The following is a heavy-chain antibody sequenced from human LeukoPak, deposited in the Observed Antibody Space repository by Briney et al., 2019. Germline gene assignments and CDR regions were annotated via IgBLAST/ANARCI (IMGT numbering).Heavy chain of an antibody. D-gene: IGHD3-16*01. CDR3: ATYVGDY. CDR1: GFPFGSFS. Sequence: GSLRPSLGASGFPFGSFSMNWVRQAPGKGLEWVSSISSSSSYIYYADSVKGRFTISRDNAKNSLYLQMNSLRPEDTAVYYCATYVGDYWGQGTLVTVSS. J-gene: IGHJ4*02. CDR2: ISSSSSYI. V-gene: IGHV3-21*01.